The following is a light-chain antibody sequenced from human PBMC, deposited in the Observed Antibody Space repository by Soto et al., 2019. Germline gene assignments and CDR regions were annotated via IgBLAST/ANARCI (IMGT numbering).Light chain of an antibody. CDR1: SSNIGSNF. CDR2: RNS. J-gene: IGLJ1*01. CDR3: AAWDDSLSGRV. V-gene: IGLV1-47*01. Sequence: SVVTQPPSASGTPGQRVTNSCSGSSSNIGSNFVYWYQQLPGTAPKLLIYRNSQRPSGVPDRFSGSKSGTSASLAISGLRSEDEADFYCAAWDDSLSGRVFGTGTKVTVL.